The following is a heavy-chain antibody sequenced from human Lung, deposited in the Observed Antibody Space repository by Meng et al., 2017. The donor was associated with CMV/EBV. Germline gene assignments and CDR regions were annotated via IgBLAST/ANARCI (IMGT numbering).Heavy chain of an antibody. CDR2: ITASGGST. CDR3: AKAFSSSWYREYYDY. Sequence: GESLKISCAASGFTFSSSAMSWVRQAPGKGLEWVSAITASGGSTYHADSVRGRFTISRDNSKNTLYLQLNSLRVEDTAVYYCAKAFSSSWYREYYDYWGQGTXVTVLL. D-gene: IGHD6-13*01. J-gene: IGHJ4*02. CDR1: GFTFSSSA. V-gene: IGHV3-23*01.